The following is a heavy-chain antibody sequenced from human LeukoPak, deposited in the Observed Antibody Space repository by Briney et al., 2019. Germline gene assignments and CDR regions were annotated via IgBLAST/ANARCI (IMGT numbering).Heavy chain of an antibody. CDR1: GFTFSSYA. J-gene: IGHJ4*02. D-gene: IGHD5-18*01. CDR3: AKDHLEDTAMVIDY. V-gene: IGHV3-23*01. CDR2: ISGSGDDT. Sequence: PGGSLRLSCAASGFTFSSYAMSWVRQAPGKGLEWVSAISGSGDDTKSADSVKGRFTISRDNDKNTLHLQMNSLRAEDTAVYYCAKDHLEDTAMVIDYWGQGTLVTVSS.